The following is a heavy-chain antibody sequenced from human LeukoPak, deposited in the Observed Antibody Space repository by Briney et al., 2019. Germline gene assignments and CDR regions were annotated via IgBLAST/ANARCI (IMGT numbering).Heavy chain of an antibody. CDR1: GLXLSTYW. Sequence: GGSLRLSCAASGLXLSTYWMHWVRQAPGKGQVWVSAISGSGGSTYYADSVKGRFTISRDNSKNTLYLQMNSLRAEDTAVYYCAKSPAVGAAFDIWGQGTMVTVSS. V-gene: IGHV3-23*01. D-gene: IGHD4-23*01. CDR3: AKSPAVGAAFDI. J-gene: IGHJ3*02. CDR2: ISGSGGST.